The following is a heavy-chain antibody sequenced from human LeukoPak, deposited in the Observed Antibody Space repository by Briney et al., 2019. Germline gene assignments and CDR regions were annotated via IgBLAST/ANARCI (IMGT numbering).Heavy chain of an antibody. Sequence: GGSLRLSCAASGFTFSSYGMHWVRQAPGKGLEWVAVIWYDGSNKYYADSVKGRFTISRDNSKNTLHLQMNSLRAEDTAVYYCARDNGYSYGYSDYWGQGTLVTVSS. CDR3: ARDNGYSYGYSDY. D-gene: IGHD5-18*01. J-gene: IGHJ4*02. V-gene: IGHV3-33*01. CDR2: IWYDGSNK. CDR1: GFTFSSYG.